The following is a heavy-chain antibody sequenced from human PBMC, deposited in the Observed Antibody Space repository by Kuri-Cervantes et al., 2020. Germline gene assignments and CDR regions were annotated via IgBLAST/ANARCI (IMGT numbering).Heavy chain of an antibody. CDR3: AKNGLLWFGGSAFDI. V-gene: IGHV3-23*01. CDR2: ISDSGGST. Sequence: GESLKISCAASGFTFSSYAKSWVRQAPGKGLEWVSAISDSGGSTYYADSVKGRFTISRDNSKNTLYLQMNSLRAEDTAVYYCAKNGLLWFGGSAFDIWGQGTMVTVSS. D-gene: IGHD3-10*01. J-gene: IGHJ3*02. CDR1: GFTFSSYA.